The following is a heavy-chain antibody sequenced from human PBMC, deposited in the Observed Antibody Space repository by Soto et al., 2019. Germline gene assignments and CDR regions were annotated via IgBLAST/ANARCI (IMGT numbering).Heavy chain of an antibody. CDR3: AKPNLYCSSTSCYDY. CDR2: VSVSGGST. Sequence: SGGSLRLSCAASGFTFSSFAMSWVRQAPGKGLEWVSTVSVSGGSTYYADSVKGRFTISRDNSNSTMYLQMDSLRADDTAVYYCAKPNLYCSSTSCYDYWAREPWSPSPQ. V-gene: IGHV3-23*01. D-gene: IGHD2-2*01. J-gene: IGHJ4*02. CDR1: GFTFSSFA.